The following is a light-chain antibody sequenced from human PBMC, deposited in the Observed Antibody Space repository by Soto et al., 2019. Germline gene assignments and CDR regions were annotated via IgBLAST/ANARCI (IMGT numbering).Light chain of an antibody. CDR1: QSVAPY. CDR3: QKYNSAPLT. Sequence: DVQMTQSPSSLSSSVGDRVTITCRASQSVAPYLAWFQQKPGEVPKLLIYAASTLQSGVPSRFSGSGSGTDFTLTISSLQPEDVATYYCQKYNSAPLTFGGGTKVEIK. V-gene: IGKV1-27*01. J-gene: IGKJ4*01. CDR2: AAS.